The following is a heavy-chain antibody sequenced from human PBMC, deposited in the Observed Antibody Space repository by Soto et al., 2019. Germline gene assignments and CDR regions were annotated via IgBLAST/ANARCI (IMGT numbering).Heavy chain of an antibody. J-gene: IGHJ4*02. CDR1: GFTFSRYA. CDR3: AKDGPDYYDSSGPV. D-gene: IGHD3-22*01. CDR2: ISGSGGST. V-gene: IGHV3-23*01. Sequence: GGSLRLSCAASGFTFSRYAMNWVRQAPGKGLEWVSAISGSGGSTYYADSVKGRFTISRDNAKNTLYLQMNSLRAEDTAVYYCAKDGPDYYDSSGPVWGQGALVTVSP.